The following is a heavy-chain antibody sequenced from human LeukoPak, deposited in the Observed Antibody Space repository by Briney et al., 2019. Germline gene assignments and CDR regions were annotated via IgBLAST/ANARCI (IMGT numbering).Heavy chain of an antibody. CDR1: GGTFSSYA. CDR2: IIPIFGTA. V-gene: IGHV1-69*13. D-gene: IGHD2-2*01. J-gene: IGHJ6*02. CDR3: ASPIVPAAFPYYYYGMDV. Sequence: SVKVSCKASGGTFSSYAISWVRQAPGQGLEWMGGIIPIFGTANYAQKFQGRVTITADESTSTAYMELSSLRSEDAAVYYCASPIVPAAFPYYYYGMDVWGQGTTTTVSS.